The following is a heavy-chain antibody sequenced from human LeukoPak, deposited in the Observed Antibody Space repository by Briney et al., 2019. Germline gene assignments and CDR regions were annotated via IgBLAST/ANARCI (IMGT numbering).Heavy chain of an antibody. V-gene: IGHV4-59*08. CDR2: IFYTGDS. Sequence: PSETLSLTCTVSGVSSSSSYWSWIRQPPGKGLEWIGYIFYTGDSNHNPFFKSRVSISLDTSKDQISLKLSSVTAADTAVYYCARHRFASPLDSWGQGTLVTVSS. CDR1: GVSSSSSY. D-gene: IGHD2-21*01. CDR3: ARHRFASPLDS. J-gene: IGHJ4*02.